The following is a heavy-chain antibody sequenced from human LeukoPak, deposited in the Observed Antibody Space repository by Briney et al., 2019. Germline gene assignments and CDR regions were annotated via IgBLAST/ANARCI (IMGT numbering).Heavy chain of an antibody. CDR3: ARGPVLEPYYYYYYMDV. V-gene: IGHV1-69*13. D-gene: IGHD1-1*01. J-gene: IGHJ6*03. Sequence: SVKVSCKASGGTFSSYAISWVRQAPGQGLEWMGGIIPIFGTANYAQKFQGRVTITADESTSTAYMELSSLRSEDTAVYYCARGPVLEPYYYYYYMDVWGKGTTVTVSS. CDR2: IIPIFGTA. CDR1: GGTFSSYA.